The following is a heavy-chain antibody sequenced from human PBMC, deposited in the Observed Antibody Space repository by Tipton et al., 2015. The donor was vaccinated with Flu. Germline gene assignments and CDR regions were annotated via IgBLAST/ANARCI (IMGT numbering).Heavy chain of an antibody. CDR2: IYTNGNT. V-gene: IGHV4-61*02. J-gene: IGHJ5*02. CDR1: GDSISRGSYY. D-gene: IGHD4-11*01. CDR3: ARRDYSNYVSDPKSWFDP. Sequence: TLSLTCTVSGDSISRGSYYYNWIRQPAGEGLEWIGRIYTNGNTNYKASLKSRVTISIDRSRNQFSLRLSSVTAVDTAMYYCARRDYSNYVSDPKSWFDPWGQGTLVAVSS.